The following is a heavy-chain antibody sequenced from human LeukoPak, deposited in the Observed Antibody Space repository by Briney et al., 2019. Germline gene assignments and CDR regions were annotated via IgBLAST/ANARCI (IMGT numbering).Heavy chain of an antibody. Sequence: ASVKVSCKPSGYTFTGYHMHWVRQAPGQGLEWMGWINPNNGGTNYAQKLQGRVTMTRDTSIGTAYMELSSLRYDDTAVYYCGLVTSGNWWFDPWGQGTLVTVSS. CDR1: GYTFTGYH. CDR2: INPNNGGT. V-gene: IGHV1-2*02. J-gene: IGHJ5*02. CDR3: GLVTSGNWWFDP. D-gene: IGHD2-21*02.